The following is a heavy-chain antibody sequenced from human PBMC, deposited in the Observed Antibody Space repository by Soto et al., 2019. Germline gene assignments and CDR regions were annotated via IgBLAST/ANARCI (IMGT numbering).Heavy chain of an antibody. D-gene: IGHD6-19*01. Sequence: QVQLVESGGGVVQPGRSLRLSCVGSGFPFWHYGMHWVRQAPGKGLEWVAVIWSDGKKESYADFVKGRFAISRDNFEDTLYLQINSLRAEDTAVYYCARDRDGGWVHMDVWGQGTTVTVSS. CDR3: ARDRDGGWVHMDV. CDR2: IWSDGKKE. CDR1: GFPFWHYG. J-gene: IGHJ6*02. V-gene: IGHV3-33*01.